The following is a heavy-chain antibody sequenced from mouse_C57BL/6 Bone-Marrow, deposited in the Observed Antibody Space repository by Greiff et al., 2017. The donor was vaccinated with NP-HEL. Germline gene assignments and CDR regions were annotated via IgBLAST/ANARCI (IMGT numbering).Heavy chain of an antibody. J-gene: IGHJ1*03. CDR1: GFSLSTFGMG. V-gene: IGHV8-8*01. CDR3: ARIDGLPGYWYFDV. D-gene: IGHD2-4*01. Sequence: VKLVESGPGILQPSQTLSLTCSFSGFSLSTFGMGVGWIRQPSGKGLEWLAHIWWDDDKYYNPALKSRLTISKDTSKNQVFLKIANVDTADTATYYCARIDGLPGYWYFDVWGTGTTVTVSS. CDR2: IWWDDDK.